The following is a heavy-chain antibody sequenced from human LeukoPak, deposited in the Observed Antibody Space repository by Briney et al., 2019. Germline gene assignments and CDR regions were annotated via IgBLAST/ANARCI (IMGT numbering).Heavy chain of an antibody. Sequence: GGSLRLSCAASGFTFRSYAMHWVRQAPGKGLEWVAYMRNDGNTQYYAEPVKGRFTISRDNSRNTLYLAMNSLRAEDSAVYHCAKGSDSSGFYLDSWGQGTLVTVSS. J-gene: IGHJ4*02. D-gene: IGHD3-22*01. CDR1: GFTFRSYA. V-gene: IGHV3-30*02. CDR2: MRNDGNTQ. CDR3: AKGSDSSGFYLDS.